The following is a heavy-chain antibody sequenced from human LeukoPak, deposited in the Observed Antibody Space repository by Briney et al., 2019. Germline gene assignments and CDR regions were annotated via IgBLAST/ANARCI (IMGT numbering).Heavy chain of an antibody. J-gene: IGHJ4*02. CDR3: AREGLLARAADFDY. D-gene: IGHD3-3*01. CDR2: INHSGST. V-gene: IGHV4-34*01. CDR1: VGPFRGYY. Sequence: SETLSLTCAVYVGPFRGYYWSWIRQPPGKGVEWIGEINHSGSTNYNPSLKSRGTKLVDTFKKQFSRKLSSVTAADSGVDYFAREGLLARAADFDYWGQGTLVTVSS.